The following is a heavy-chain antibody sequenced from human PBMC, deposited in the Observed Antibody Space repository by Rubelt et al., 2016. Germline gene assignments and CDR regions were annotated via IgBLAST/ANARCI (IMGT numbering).Heavy chain of an antibody. CDR2: IYYSGST. V-gene: IGHV4-39*01. J-gene: IGHJ5*02. D-gene: IGHD3-3*01. CDR1: GGSISSSSYY. CDR3: ARSYELWSGDVSWFDP. Sequence: QLQLQESGPGLVKPSETLSLTCTVSGGSISSSSYYWGWIRQPPGKGLEWIGSIYYSGSTYYNPSLTRRCTSSVETSKNQFSRKRSSVTAADTAVYYCARSYELWSGDVSWFDPWGQGTLVTVSS.